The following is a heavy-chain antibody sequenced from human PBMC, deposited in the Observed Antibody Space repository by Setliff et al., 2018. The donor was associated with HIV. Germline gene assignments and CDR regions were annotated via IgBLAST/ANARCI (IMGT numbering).Heavy chain of an antibody. Sequence: GASVKVSCKASGGTLSSCGISWVRQAPGQGLEWMGRIIPLFGTVDYAQKFQGRVTITADTTTSTAYMELSRLRSEDTAIYYCARDRGVVFGVVTKNWFDPWGQGTLVTVS. CDR3: ARDRGVVFGVVTKNWFDP. CDR2: IIPLFGTV. J-gene: IGHJ5*02. D-gene: IGHD3-3*01. CDR1: GGTLSSCG. V-gene: IGHV1-69*06.